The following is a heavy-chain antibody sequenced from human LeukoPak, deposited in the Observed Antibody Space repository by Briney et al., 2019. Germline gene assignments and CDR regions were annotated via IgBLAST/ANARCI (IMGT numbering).Heavy chain of an antibody. CDR1: GFTFDAHG. Sequence: GGSLRLSCSASGFTFDAHGMNWVRQVPGKGLEWVSGISWNSGSIGYADSVKGRFIISRDNAKNSLYLQMNSLRAEDTALYYCAKDMEGYCSRTSCYMSLDYWGQGTLVTVSS. D-gene: IGHD2-2*02. CDR3: AKDMEGYCSRTSCYMSLDY. J-gene: IGHJ4*02. CDR2: ISWNSGSI. V-gene: IGHV3-9*01.